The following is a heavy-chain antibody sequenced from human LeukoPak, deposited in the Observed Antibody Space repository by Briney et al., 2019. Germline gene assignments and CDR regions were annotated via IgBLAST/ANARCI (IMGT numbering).Heavy chain of an antibody. J-gene: IGHJ6*03. CDR3: ARGDPYCSGGSCYEPYYYYYMDV. CDR1: GGTFSSYA. V-gene: IGHV1-69*05. CDR2: IIPIFGTA. Sequence: SVKVSCKASGGTFSSYAISWVRQAPGQGLEWMGGIIPIFGTANYAQKFQGRVTITTDESTSTAYMELSSLRAEDTAVYYCARGDPYCSGGSCYEPYYYYYMDVWGKGTTVTVSS. D-gene: IGHD2-15*01.